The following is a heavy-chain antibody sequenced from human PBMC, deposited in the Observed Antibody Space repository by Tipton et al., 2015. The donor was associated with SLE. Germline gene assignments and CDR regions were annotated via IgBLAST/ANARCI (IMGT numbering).Heavy chain of an antibody. Sequence: LRLSCTVSGGSISSSSYYWGWIRQPPGKGLERIGSIYSSGSANYNPSLKSLVTISVDTSKNQFSMKLTSVTAADTAVYYCARDYREGVETMVVHSGLDVWGQGTTVSVSS. CDR3: ARDYREGVETMVVHSGLDV. CDR1: GGSISSSSYY. D-gene: IGHD3-10*01. CDR2: IYSSGSA. V-gene: IGHV4-39*07. J-gene: IGHJ6*02.